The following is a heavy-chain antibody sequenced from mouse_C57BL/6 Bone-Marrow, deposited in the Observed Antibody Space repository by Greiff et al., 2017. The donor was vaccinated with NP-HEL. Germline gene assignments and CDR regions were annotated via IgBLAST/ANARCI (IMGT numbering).Heavy chain of an antibody. Sequence: SGAGRGRPGSSFPFSFPSSFFTIKYYYIHFFNHIPEQGLEWIGRIDPEDGDTEYAPKFQGKATMTADTSSNTAYLQLSSLTSEDTSVYYCTTLPSGFAYWGQGTLVTVSA. CDR2: IDPEDGDT. J-gene: IGHJ3*01. V-gene: IGHV14-1*01. CDR3: TTLPSGFAY. D-gene: IGHD2-10*01. CDR1: FFTIKYYY.